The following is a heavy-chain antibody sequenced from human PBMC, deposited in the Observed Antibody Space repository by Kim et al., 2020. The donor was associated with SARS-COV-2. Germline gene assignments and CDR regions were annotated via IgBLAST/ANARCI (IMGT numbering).Heavy chain of an antibody. Sequence: GGSLRLSCLASGFTFSTYSMIWVRQAPGMGLELVSSFSCSCILIYYADSVNGRFIISRDNSKNSLHLQIYILRSQDTAVFYCACVALVFFFFFVFAF. CDR3: ACVALVFFFFFVFAF. V-gene: IGHV3-21*04. CDR1: GFTFSTYS. CDR2: FSCSCILI. D-gene: IGHD3-3*01. J-gene: IGHJ3*01.